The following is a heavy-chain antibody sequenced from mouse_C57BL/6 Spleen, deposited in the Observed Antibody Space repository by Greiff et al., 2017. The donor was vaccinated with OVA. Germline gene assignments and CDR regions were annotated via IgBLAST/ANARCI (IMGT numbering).Heavy chain of an antibody. CDR2: IHPNSGST. CDR3: ARGRVTTVVADYAMDY. Sequence: QVQLQQPGAELVKPGASVTLSCKASGYTFTSYWMHWVKQRPGQGLEWIGMIHPNSGSTNYNEKFKSKATLTVDKSSSTAYMQLSSLTSEDSAVYYCARGRVTTVVADYAMDYWGQGTSVTVSS. CDR1: GYTFTSYW. V-gene: IGHV1-64*01. J-gene: IGHJ4*01. D-gene: IGHD1-1*01.